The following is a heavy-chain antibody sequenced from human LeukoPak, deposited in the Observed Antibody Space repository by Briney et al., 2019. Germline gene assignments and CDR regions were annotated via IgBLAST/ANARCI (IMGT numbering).Heavy chain of an antibody. D-gene: IGHD6-19*01. CDR3: ARDLASGWYGGGINWFDP. V-gene: IGHV1-2*02. CDR2: INPNSGGT. Sequence: ASVKVSCKASGYTFTGYYMHWVRQAPGQGLEWMGWINPNSGGTNYAQKFQGRVTMTRDTSISTAYMELSRLRSDDTAVYYCARDLASGWYGGGINWFDPWGQGTLVTVSS. J-gene: IGHJ5*02. CDR1: GYTFTGYY.